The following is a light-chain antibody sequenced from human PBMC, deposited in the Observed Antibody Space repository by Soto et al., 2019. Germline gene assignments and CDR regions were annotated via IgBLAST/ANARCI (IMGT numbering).Light chain of an antibody. Sequence: EIVMTQSPATLSVSPGERATLSCKASQSISSNLAWYQKKPGQAPRLLICDASTRATGVPARFSGGASGTEFTLTISSLQSEDFAVYYCQQYNNWPHTFGQGTKLETK. CDR3: QQYNNWPHT. CDR2: DAS. J-gene: IGKJ2*01. CDR1: QSISSN. V-gene: IGKV3-15*01.